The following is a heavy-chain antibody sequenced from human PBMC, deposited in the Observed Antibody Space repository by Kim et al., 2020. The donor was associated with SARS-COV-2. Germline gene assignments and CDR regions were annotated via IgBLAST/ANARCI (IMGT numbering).Heavy chain of an antibody. CDR1: GFTFSSYE. J-gene: IGHJ6*02. D-gene: IGHD3-10*01. V-gene: IGHV3-48*03. Sequence: GGSLRLSCAASGFTFSSYEMNWVRQAPGKGLEWVSYISSSGSTIYYADSVKGRFTISRDNAKNSLYLQMNSLRAEDTAVYYCARDGGRYYYGSGSYYGMDVWGQGTTVTVSS. CDR3: ARDGGRYYYGSGSYYGMDV. CDR2: ISSSGSTI.